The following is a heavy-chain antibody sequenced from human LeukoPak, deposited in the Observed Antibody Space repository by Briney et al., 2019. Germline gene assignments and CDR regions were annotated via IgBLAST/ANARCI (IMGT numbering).Heavy chain of an antibody. CDR1: GYTFTGYY. CDR2: VNPNNGVP. Sequence: RASVKVSCKASGYTFTGYYMHWVRQAPGQGLEWMGRVNPNNGVPNYAQKFQGGVTMTRDTAISTAYMELSRLRSDDTAVYYCARGAGSSGYYIHDYWGQGTLVTVSS. D-gene: IGHD3-22*01. V-gene: IGHV1-2*06. J-gene: IGHJ4*02. CDR3: ARGAGSSGYYIHDY.